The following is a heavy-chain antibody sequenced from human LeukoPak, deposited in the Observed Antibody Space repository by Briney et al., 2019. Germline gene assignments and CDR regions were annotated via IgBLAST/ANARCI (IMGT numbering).Heavy chain of an antibody. J-gene: IGHJ4*02. CDR1: GFTFSSYA. V-gene: IGHV3-21*01. D-gene: IGHD3-10*01. CDR3: ARDGDVRGYYGSGNHFDY. CDR2: ISSSSSYI. Sequence: TGGSLRLSCAASGFTFSSYAMSWVRQAPGKGLEWVSSISSSSSYIYYADSVKGRFTISRDNAKNSLYLQMNSLRAEDTAVYYCARDGDVRGYYGSGNHFDYWGQGTLVTVSS.